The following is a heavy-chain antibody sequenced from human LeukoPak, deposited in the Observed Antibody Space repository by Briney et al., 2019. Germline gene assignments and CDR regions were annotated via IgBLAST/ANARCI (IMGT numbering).Heavy chain of an antibody. CDR3: AKGPGSSSAEYFQH. Sequence: PGGSLRLSCAASGFTFSSYGMHWVRQAPGKGLEWVAVISYDGSNKYYADSVKGQFTISRDNSKNTLYLQMNSLRAEDTAVYCCAKGPGSSSAEYFQHWGQGTLVTVSS. J-gene: IGHJ1*01. V-gene: IGHV3-30*18. CDR2: ISYDGSNK. D-gene: IGHD1-26*01. CDR1: GFTFSSYG.